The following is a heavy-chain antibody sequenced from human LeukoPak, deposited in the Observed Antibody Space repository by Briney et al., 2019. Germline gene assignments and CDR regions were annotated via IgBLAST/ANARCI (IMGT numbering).Heavy chain of an antibody. J-gene: IGHJ3*02. CDR3: ARGAASSAFDI. V-gene: IGHV4-4*07. Sequence: SETLSLTCTVSGGSISSYHWSWIRQPAGTGLEWIGRIYSSGSTNYNPSLKSRVTMSVDTSKNQFSLKLSSVTAADTAVYYCARGAASSAFDIWGQGTMVTVSS. CDR2: IYSSGST. CDR1: GGSISSYH. D-gene: IGHD3-16*01.